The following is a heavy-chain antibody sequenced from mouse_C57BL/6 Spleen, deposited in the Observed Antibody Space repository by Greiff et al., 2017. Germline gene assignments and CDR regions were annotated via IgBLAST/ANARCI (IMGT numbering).Heavy chain of an antibody. J-gene: IGHJ2*01. V-gene: IGHV1-19*01. D-gene: IGHD2-12*01. CDR2: INPYNGGT. CDR1: GYTFTDYY. Sequence: EVQLQESGPVLVKPGASVKMSCKASGYTFTDYYMNWVKQSHGKSLEWIGVINPYNGGTSYNQKFKGKATLTVDKSSSTAYMELNSLTSEDSAVYYCARVYYSPDYWGQGTTLTVSS. CDR3: ARVYYSPDY.